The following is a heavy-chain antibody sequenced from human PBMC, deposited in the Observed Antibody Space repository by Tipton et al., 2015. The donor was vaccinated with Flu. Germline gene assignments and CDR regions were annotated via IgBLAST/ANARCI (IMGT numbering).Heavy chain of an antibody. CDR1: GGSITTSY. V-gene: IGHV4-4*07. CDR2: IYTSGST. CDR3: ARGRGYSYGYYPS. J-gene: IGHJ4*02. D-gene: IGHD5-18*01. Sequence: TLSLTCTVSGGSITTSYWSWLWQPAGKGLEWIGRIYTSGSTNYNPSLKSRVTISVDTSKNQFSLKLSSVTAADTAVYYCARGRGYSYGYYPSWGQGTLVTVSS.